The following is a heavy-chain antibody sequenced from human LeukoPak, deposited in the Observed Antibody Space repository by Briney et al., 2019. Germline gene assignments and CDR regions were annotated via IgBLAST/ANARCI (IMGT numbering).Heavy chain of an antibody. D-gene: IGHD4/OR15-4a*01. Sequence: GESLKISCKGSGYSFATYWIAWVRQMPGKGLEWMGIIYPGDSDTRYSPFFQGQVTISADKSINTAYLQWSSLKASDTAIYYCTRRGASHDWFDPWGQGTLVTVSS. CDR2: IYPGDSDT. CDR3: TRRGASHDWFDP. V-gene: IGHV5-51*01. J-gene: IGHJ5*02. CDR1: GYSFATYW.